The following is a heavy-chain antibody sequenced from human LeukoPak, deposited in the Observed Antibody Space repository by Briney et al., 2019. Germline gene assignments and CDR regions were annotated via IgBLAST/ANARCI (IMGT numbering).Heavy chain of an antibody. Sequence: ASVKVSRKVSGYTLTELSMHWVRQAPGKGLEWMGGFDPEDGETIYAQKFQGRVTITRNTSISTAYMELSSLRSEDTAVYYCARNGLYYDFWSGYHDAFDIWGQGTMVTVSS. J-gene: IGHJ3*02. CDR2: FDPEDGET. CDR3: ARNGLYYDFWSGYHDAFDI. D-gene: IGHD3-3*01. V-gene: IGHV1-24*01. CDR1: GYTLTELS.